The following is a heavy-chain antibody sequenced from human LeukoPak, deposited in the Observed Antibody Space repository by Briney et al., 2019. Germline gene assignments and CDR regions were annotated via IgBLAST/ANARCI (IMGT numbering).Heavy chain of an antibody. CDR2: IYHSGST. D-gene: IGHD4-11*01. Sequence: PSQTLSLTCAVSGGSISSGGYSWSWLRQPPGTGLEWIGYIYHSGSTYYNPSLKSRVTISVDRSKNQFSLKLSSVTAADTAVYYCARDYYSKGYGLDVWGQGTTVTVSS. J-gene: IGHJ6*02. CDR1: GGSISSGGYS. V-gene: IGHV4-30-2*01. CDR3: ARDYYSKGYGLDV.